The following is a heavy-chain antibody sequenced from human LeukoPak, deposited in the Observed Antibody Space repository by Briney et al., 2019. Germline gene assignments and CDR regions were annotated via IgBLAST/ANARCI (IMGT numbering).Heavy chain of an antibody. D-gene: IGHD3-16*02. Sequence: PGGSLRLSCAASGFTFDDYGMSWVRQAPGKGLEWVANIKQDGSEKYYVDSVKGRFTISRDNAKNSLYLQMNSLRAEDTAVYYCARAHVGDYVWGSYRYAFDYWGQGTLVTVSS. CDR2: IKQDGSEK. CDR3: ARAHVGDYVWGSYRYAFDY. J-gene: IGHJ4*02. V-gene: IGHV3-7*01. CDR1: GFTFDDYG.